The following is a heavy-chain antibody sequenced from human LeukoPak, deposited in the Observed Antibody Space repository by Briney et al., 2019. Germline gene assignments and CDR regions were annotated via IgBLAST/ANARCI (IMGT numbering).Heavy chain of an antibody. CDR3: AKESGGYYYDSSGYYYNY. D-gene: IGHD3-22*01. CDR1: GFTFSSYA. J-gene: IGHJ4*02. CDR2: ISGSGGST. Sequence: GGSLRLSCAASGFTFSSYAMSWVRQAPGKGLEWVSAISGSGGSTYYADSVKGRFTISRDNSENTLYLQMNSLRAEDTAVCYCAKESGGYYYDSSGYYYNYWGQGTLVTVSS. V-gene: IGHV3-23*01.